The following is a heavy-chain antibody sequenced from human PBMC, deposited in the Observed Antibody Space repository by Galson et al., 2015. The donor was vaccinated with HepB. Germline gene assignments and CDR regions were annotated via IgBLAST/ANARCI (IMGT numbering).Heavy chain of an antibody. D-gene: IGHD1-1*01. J-gene: IGHJ4*02. V-gene: IGHV1-8*01. CDR2: MNPNSGNT. Sequence: SVKVSCKASGYTFTSYDINWVRQATGQGLEWMGWMNPNSGNTGYAQKFQGRVTMTRNTSISTAYMELSSLRSEDTAVYYCARAPKLERRSVDRTKQPYYFDYWGQGTLVTVSS. CDR3: ARAPKLERRSVDRTKQPYYFDY. CDR1: GYTFTSYD.